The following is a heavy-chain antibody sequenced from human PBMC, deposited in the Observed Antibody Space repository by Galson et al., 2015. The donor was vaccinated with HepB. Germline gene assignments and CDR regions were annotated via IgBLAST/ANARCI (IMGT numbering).Heavy chain of an antibody. CDR2: IRSKANSYAT. CDR1: GFTFSGSA. Sequence: SLRLSCAASGFTFSGSAMHWVRHASGKGLEWVGRIRSKANSYATAYAASVKGRFTISRDDSKNTAYLQMNSLKTEDTAVYYCKGSSSSSPFDYWGQGTLVTVSS. J-gene: IGHJ4*02. V-gene: IGHV3-73*01. CDR3: KGSSSSSPFDY. D-gene: IGHD6-6*01.